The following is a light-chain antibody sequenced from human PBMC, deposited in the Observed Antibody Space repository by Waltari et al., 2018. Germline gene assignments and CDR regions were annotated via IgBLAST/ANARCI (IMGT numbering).Light chain of an antibody. CDR3: QQRANWPPLT. CDR2: HAS. Sequence: EIVLTQSPATLSLSPGERATLSCRASQRVSNFLAWYQQKPGQAPRLLIYHASTRATDIPDRFSGRGSGTDFTLAISSLEPGDSAVYYCQQRANWPPLTFGGGTRVEI. CDR1: QRVSNF. V-gene: IGKV3-11*01. J-gene: IGKJ4*01.